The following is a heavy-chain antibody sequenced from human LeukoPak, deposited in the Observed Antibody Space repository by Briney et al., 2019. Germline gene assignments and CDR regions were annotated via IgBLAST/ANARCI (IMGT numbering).Heavy chain of an antibody. CDR1: GGSISSTNW. D-gene: IGHD1-26*01. V-gene: IGHV4-4*02. J-gene: IGHJ4*02. CDR2: ISLTGET. Sequence: SETLSLTCGVSGGSISSTNWWSWVRHPPGQGLEWIGEISLTGETNYNPSLNGRVTMSLDKSRNQLSLNLTSVTAADTAIYYCSRESGAFCPFGYWGQGTLVIVSS. CDR3: SRESGAFCPFGY.